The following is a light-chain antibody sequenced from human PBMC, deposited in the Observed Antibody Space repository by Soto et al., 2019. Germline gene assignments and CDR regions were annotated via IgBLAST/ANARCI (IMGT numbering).Light chain of an antibody. CDR3: QQFNSYPVT. CDR2: KAS. V-gene: IGKV1-5*03. CDR1: QSISYW. J-gene: IGKJ2*01. Sequence: DIQMTQSPSTLSASVGDRVTITCRASQSISYWLAWYQRKPGKAPKLLIYKASSLGSGVPSRFSGSGSGTEFTLTISSLHPDDFATYYCQQFNSYPVTFGQGTNLEIK.